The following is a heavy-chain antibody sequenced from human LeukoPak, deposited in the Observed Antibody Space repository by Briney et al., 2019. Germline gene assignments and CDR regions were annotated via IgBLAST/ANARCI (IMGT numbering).Heavy chain of an antibody. Sequence: GESLKISCKASGYRFTNYWIGWVRQMPGKGLEWMGIIYPGDSDTRYSPSFQGQVTISADKSISTAYLQWSSLKASDTAMYYCARHREGATTNWFDPWGQGTLVTVSS. CDR2: IYPGDSDT. J-gene: IGHJ5*02. D-gene: IGHD1-26*01. V-gene: IGHV5-51*01. CDR1: GYRFTNYW. CDR3: ARHREGATTNWFDP.